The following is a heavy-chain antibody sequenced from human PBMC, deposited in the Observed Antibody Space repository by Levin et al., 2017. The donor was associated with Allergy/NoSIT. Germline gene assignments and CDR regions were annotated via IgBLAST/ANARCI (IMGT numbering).Heavy chain of an antibody. CDR1: GFAFRSYG. D-gene: IGHD2-15*01. CDR3: ASLRCSGGSCYTDY. J-gene: IGHJ4*02. V-gene: IGHV3-33*01. CDR2: IWYDGSNK. Sequence: GESLKISCAASGFAFRSYGMHWVRQAPGKGLEWVAVIWYDGSNKYYSDFVKGRFIISRDNSKNTLYLQMNSLRVEDTAVYYCASLRCSGGSCYTDYWGQGTLVTVSS.